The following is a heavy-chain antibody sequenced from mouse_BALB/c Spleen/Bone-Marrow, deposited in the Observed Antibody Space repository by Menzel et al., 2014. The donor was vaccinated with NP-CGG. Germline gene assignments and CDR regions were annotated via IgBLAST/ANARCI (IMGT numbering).Heavy chain of an antibody. CDR2: INPGSSTI. J-gene: IGHJ1*01. CDR3: ARLNYYGSLFV. D-gene: IGHD1-1*01. V-gene: IGHV4-1*02. CDR1: GFDFSGYW. Sequence: VMLVESGGGLVQPGGSLKLSCAASGFDFSGYWMSWVRQAPGKGLEWIGEINPGSSTINYTPSLKDKFIISRDNAKNTLYLQMSKVRSEDTALYYCARLNYYGSLFVWGAGTTVTVSS.